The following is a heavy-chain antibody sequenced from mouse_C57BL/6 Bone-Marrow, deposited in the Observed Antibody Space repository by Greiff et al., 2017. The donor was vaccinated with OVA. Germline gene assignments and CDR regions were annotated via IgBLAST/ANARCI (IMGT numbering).Heavy chain of an antibody. D-gene: IGHD1-1*01. CDR1: GYTFTSYW. V-gene: IGHV1-64*01. Sequence: QVQLKQPGAELVKPGASVKLSCKASGYTFTSYWMHWVKQRPGQGLEWIGMIHPNSGSTNYNEKFKSKATLTVDKSSSTAYMQLSSLTSEDSAVYYCAREGPFITTVVAGDYWGQGTTLTVSS. CDR3: AREGPFITTVVAGDY. CDR2: IHPNSGST. J-gene: IGHJ2*01.